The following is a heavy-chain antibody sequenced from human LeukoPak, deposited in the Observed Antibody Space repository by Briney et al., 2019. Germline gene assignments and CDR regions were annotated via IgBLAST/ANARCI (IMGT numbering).Heavy chain of an antibody. CDR1: GASIARNQYY. V-gene: IGHV4-39*07. J-gene: IGHJ4*02. CDR3: ARLYSGSLFDY. D-gene: IGHD1-26*01. Sequence: SETLSLTCTVSGASIARNQYYWGWIRQSPGKGLEWIGSLYYDGTTFYNPSLKSRVTISVDTSKNQFSLKLSSVTAADTAVYYCARLYSGSLFDYWGQGTLVTVSS. CDR2: LYYDGTT.